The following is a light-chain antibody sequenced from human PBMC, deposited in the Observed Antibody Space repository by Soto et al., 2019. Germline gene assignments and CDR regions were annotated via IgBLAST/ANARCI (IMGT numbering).Light chain of an antibody. CDR2: GAS. CDR1: QSVSSN. V-gene: IGKV3-15*01. J-gene: IGKJ1*01. Sequence: EIVSSQSPAPLSVSPGDRATLSCRASQSVSSNLAWYQEKPGQAPRLLIYGASTRATGIPARFSGSGSGTEFTLTISSLQSEDFAVYYCQQYINWPWTFGQGTKGDIK. CDR3: QQYINWPWT.